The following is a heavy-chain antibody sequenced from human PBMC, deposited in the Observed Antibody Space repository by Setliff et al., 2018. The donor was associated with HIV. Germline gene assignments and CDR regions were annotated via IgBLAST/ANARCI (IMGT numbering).Heavy chain of an antibody. Sequence: ASVKVSCKASGYTFTSYVIHWVRQAPGQRLEWMGWVHAGDGNTKYSQDLQGRVSITRDTSANTAYAELSSLRSEDTAMYYCAREGVNSGLDLDYWGQGTLVTV. CDR2: VHAGDGNT. CDR1: GYTFTSYV. D-gene: IGHD1-26*01. CDR3: AREGVNSGLDLDY. V-gene: IGHV1-3*03. J-gene: IGHJ4*02.